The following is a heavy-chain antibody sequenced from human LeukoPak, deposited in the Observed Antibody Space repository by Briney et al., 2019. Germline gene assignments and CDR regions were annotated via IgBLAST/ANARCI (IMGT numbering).Heavy chain of an antibody. D-gene: IGHD1-1*01. Sequence: GGSLRLSCAASGFTFSTSWMSWLRQAPGKGLEWVANVKEDGSDKYYVGSVKGRFTVSRDNAKNLLYLQMNILRAEDTAVYYCATSRHNSFDPWGQGTLVTVSS. V-gene: IGHV3-7*05. CDR2: VKEDGSDK. J-gene: IGHJ5*02. CDR3: ATSRHNSFDP. CDR1: GFTFSTSW.